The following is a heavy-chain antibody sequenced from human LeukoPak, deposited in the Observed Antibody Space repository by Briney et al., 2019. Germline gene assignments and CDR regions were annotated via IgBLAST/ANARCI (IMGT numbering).Heavy chain of an antibody. CDR2: MNPNSGNT. D-gene: IGHD2-15*01. Sequence: ASVKVSCKASGYTFTSYGISWVRQAPGQGLEWMGWMNPNSGNTGYAQKFQGRVTMTRNTSISTAYMELSSLRSEDTAVYYCARAPIVVVVAATRGGYYYYGMDVWGQGTTVTVSS. CDR1: GYTFTSYG. V-gene: IGHV1-8*02. J-gene: IGHJ6*02. CDR3: ARAPIVVVVAATRGGYYYYGMDV.